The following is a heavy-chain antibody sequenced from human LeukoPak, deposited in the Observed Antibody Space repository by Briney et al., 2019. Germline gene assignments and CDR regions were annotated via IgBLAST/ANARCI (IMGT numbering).Heavy chain of an antibody. CDR2: ISWNSGNV. CDR3: ARAPTYYYDSSGYLIYYYYYMDV. D-gene: IGHD3-22*01. V-gene: IGHV3-9*01. CDR1: GFTFDDYA. Sequence: GGSLRLSCAASGFTFDDYAMHWVRQAPGKGLEWVSGISWNSGNVGYADSVKGRFTISRDNAKNSLCLQMNSLRAEDTALYYCARAPTYYYDSSGYLIYYYYYMDVWGKGTTVTVSS. J-gene: IGHJ6*03.